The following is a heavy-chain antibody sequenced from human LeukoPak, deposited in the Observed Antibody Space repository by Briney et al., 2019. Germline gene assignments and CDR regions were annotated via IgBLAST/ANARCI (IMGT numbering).Heavy chain of an antibody. J-gene: IGHJ4*02. CDR3: ARARGALSY. Sequence: GGSLRLSCTASGVIFSEFGMHWVRQAPGKGLEWVTFIRYDGGDQYYAESVKGRFTISRDNSKNTLYLQMNSLRPEDTAIYFCARARGALSYWGQGTLITVSS. D-gene: IGHD3-10*01. CDR2: IRYDGGDQ. V-gene: IGHV3-30*02. CDR1: GVIFSEFG.